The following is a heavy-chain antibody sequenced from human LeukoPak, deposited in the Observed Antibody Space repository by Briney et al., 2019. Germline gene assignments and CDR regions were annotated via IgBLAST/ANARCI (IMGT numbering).Heavy chain of an antibody. CDR1: GSYINNYY. J-gene: IGHJ4*02. CDR2: NYYSGVT. Sequence: SETLSLTCSFSGSYINNYYWTWIRQPPGKGLEWIGYNYYSGVTSYNPSLKSRFTISLDTSQNQFSLKLSSVTAADTAVYYCARAVYDGSALDYWGQGTLVTVSS. V-gene: IGHV4-59*01. D-gene: IGHD3-16*01. CDR3: ARAVYDGSALDY.